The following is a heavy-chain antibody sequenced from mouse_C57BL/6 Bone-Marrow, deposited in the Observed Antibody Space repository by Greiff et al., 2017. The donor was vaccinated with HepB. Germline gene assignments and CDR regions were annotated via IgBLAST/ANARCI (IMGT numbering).Heavy chain of an antibody. CDR2: ISYDGSN. D-gene: IGHD1-1*01. J-gene: IGHJ4*01. V-gene: IGHV3-6*01. CDR1: GYSITSGYY. CDR3: AREITTVVEDYYAMDY. Sequence: EVQPQESGPGLVKPSQSLSLTCSVTGYSITSGYYWNWIRQFPGNKLEWMGYISYDGSNNYNPSLKNRISITRDTSKNQFFLKLNSVTTEDTATYYCAREITTVVEDYYAMDYWGQGTSVTVSS.